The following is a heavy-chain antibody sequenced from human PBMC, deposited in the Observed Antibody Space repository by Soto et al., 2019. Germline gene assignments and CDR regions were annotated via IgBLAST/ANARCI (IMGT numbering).Heavy chain of an antibody. V-gene: IGHV4-39*01. J-gene: IGHJ4*02. D-gene: IGHD2-21*02. CDR2: IYYSGST. CDR1: GGSISSSSYY. CDR3: ARSHSIVVVTAIFDY. Sequence: SETLSLTCTVSGGSISSSSYYWGWIRQPPGKGLEWIGSIYYSGSTYYNPSLKSRVTISVDTSKNQFSLKLSSVTAADTAVYYCARSHSIVVVTAIFDYWGQGTLVTVSS.